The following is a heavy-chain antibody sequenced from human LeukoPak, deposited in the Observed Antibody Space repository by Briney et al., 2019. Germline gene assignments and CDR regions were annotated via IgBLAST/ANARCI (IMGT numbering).Heavy chain of an antibody. CDR1: GFTVSSNY. V-gene: IGHV3-66*01. CDR2: IYSGGST. J-gene: IGHJ4*02. CDR3: AKDRVVVVVAATPDY. D-gene: IGHD2-15*01. Sequence: GGSLRLSCAASGFTVSSNYMSWVRQAPGKGLEWVSVIYSGGSTYYADSVKGRFTISRDNSKNTLYLQMNSLRAEDTAVYYCAKDRVVVVVAATPDYWGQGTLVTVSS.